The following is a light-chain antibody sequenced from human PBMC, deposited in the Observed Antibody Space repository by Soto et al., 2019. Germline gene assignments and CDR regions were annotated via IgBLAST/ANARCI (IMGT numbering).Light chain of an antibody. J-gene: IGKJ5*01. CDR3: QQRHMWTIT. CDR2: DAY. CDR1: QSFRGL. V-gene: IGKV3-11*01. Sequence: EVVLTHAPVTLSLSPGEIATLSCMASQSFRGLLAWYQQKPGQAPRLLIYDAYNRATGIPPRFSGSGSGTDFTLTISSLEPEDSAVYYCQQRHMWTITFGQGTRLEIK.